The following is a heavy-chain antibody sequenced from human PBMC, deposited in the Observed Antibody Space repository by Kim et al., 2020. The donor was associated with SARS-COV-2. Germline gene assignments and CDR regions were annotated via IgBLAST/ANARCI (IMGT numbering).Heavy chain of an antibody. CDR3: AKDPMTTVTSQLVSFDY. V-gene: IGHV3-30*18. CDR2: ISYDGSNK. CDR1: GFTFSSYG. Sequence: GGSLRLSCAASGFTFSSYGMHWVRQAPGKGLEWVAVISYDGSNKYYADSVKGRFTISRDNSKNTLYLQMNSLRAEDTAVYYCAKDPMTTVTSQLVSFDY. J-gene: IGHJ4*01. D-gene: IGHD4-17*01.